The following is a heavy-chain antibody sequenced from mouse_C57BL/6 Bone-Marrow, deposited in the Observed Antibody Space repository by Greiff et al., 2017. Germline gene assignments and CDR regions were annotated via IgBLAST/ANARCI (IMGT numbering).Heavy chain of an antibody. Sequence: EVQGVESGEGLVKPGGSLKLSCAASGFTFRSYSMSWVRPTPEKRLEWVAYISRGGDYIYYADTVKGRFTISRDNARNTLYLQMSSLKSEDTAMYYCTRGYYSNYDYFDYWGQGTTLTVSS. CDR3: TRGYYSNYDYFDY. CDR2: ISRGGDYI. V-gene: IGHV5-9-1*02. CDR1: GFTFRSYS. J-gene: IGHJ2*01. D-gene: IGHD2-5*01.